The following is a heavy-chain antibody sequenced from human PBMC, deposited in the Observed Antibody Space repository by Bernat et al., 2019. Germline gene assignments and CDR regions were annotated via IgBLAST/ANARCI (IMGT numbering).Heavy chain of an antibody. CDR3: ARASPGCSSTSCYYYYYYGMDV. J-gene: IGHJ6*02. V-gene: IGHV4-34*01. CDR2: INHSGST. Sequence: QVQLQQWGAGLLKPSETLSLTCAVHGGSFSGYYWSWIRQPPGKGLEWIGEINHSGSTNFNPSLKSRVTISVDTSKNQFSLKLSSVTAADTAVYYCARASPGCSSTSCYYYYYYGMDVWGQGTTVTVSS. CDR1: GGSFSGYY. D-gene: IGHD2-2*01.